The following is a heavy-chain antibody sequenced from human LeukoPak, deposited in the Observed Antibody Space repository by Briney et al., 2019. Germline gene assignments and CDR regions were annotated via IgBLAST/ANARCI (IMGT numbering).Heavy chain of an antibody. Sequence: GGSLRLSCAASGFTFSSYWMSWVRQAPGKGLEWVANIKQDGSEKYYVDSVKGRFTISRDNAKNSLYLQMNSLRAEDTAVYYCAREGSGSPILDAFDIWGQGTMVTVSS. V-gene: IGHV3-7*01. J-gene: IGHJ3*02. CDR2: IKQDGSEK. CDR1: GFTFSSYW. D-gene: IGHD3-10*01. CDR3: AREGSGSPILDAFDI.